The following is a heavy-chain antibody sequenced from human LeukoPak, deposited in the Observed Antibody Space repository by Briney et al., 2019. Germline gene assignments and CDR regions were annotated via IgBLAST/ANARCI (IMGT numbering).Heavy chain of an antibody. V-gene: IGHV3-30*18. CDR1: GFTFSSYG. J-gene: IGHJ6*02. CDR2: ISYDGSNK. CDR3: AKSRGPHYYYGMDV. Sequence: PGGSLRLSCAASGFTFSSYGMHWVRQAPGKGLEWVAVISYDGSNKYYADSAKGRFTISRDNSKNTLYLQMNSLRAEDTAVYYCAKSRGPHYYYGMDVWGQGTTVTVSS.